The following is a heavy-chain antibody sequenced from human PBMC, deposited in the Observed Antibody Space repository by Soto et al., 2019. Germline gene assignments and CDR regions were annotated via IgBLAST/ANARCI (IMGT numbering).Heavy chain of an antibody. J-gene: IGHJ4*02. CDR3: ARGTYSGYEHFDY. Sequence: SVKVSCKASGGTFSSYTISWVRQAPGQGLEWMGRIIPILGIANYAQKFQGRVTITADKSTSTAYMELSSLRSEDTAVYYCARGTYSGYEHFDYWGQGTLVTVSS. CDR1: GGTFSSYT. CDR2: IIPILGIA. V-gene: IGHV1-69*02. D-gene: IGHD5-12*01.